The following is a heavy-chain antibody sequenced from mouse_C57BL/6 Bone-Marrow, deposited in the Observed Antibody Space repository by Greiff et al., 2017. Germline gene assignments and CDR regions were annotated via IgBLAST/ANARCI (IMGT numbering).Heavy chain of an antibody. J-gene: IGHJ3*01. Sequence: QVQLQQPGAELVRPGSSVKLSCKASGYTFTSYWMDWVKQRPGQGLEWIGMIHPNSGSTNYNEKFKSKATLTVDKSSSTAYMQLSSLTSEDSAVYYCARETGFAYWGQGTLVTVSA. CDR3: ARETGFAY. V-gene: IGHV1-64*01. CDR2: IHPNSGST. CDR1: GYTFTSYW.